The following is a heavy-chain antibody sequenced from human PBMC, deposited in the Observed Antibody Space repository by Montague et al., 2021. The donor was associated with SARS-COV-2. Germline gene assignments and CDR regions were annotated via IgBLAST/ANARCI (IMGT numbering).Heavy chain of an antibody. Sequence: SLRLSCAASGFTFGSYAMHWVRQAPGKGLEWVAVISYDGSNKYYADSVKGRFTISRDNSKNTLYLQMNSLRAEDTAVYYCARDSSYYDFWSGYFSPPSHYYYYYMDVWGKGTTVTVSS. CDR1: GFTFGSYA. CDR2: ISYDGSNK. V-gene: IGHV3-30*04. D-gene: IGHD3-3*01. CDR3: ARDSSYYDFWSGYFSPPSHYYYYYMDV. J-gene: IGHJ6*03.